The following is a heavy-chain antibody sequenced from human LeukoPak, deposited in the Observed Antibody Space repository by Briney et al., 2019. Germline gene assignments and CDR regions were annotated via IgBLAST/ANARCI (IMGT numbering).Heavy chain of an antibody. V-gene: IGHV3-7*04. CDR2: IKQDGSEK. J-gene: IGHJ4*02. CDR3: ARELGDYGGKAN. CDR1: GFTFSNYW. D-gene: IGHD4-23*01. Sequence: GGSLRLSCAGSGFTFSNYWMSWVRQAPGKGLEWVANIKQDGSEKYYVDSVKGRFTISRGNARNSLYLQMNSLRAEDTAVYYCARELGDYGGKANWGQGTLVTVSS.